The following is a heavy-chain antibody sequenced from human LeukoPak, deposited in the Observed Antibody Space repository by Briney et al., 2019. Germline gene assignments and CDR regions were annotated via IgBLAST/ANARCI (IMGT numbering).Heavy chain of an antibody. CDR1: GLTFSNYA. Sequence: GGSLRLSCAASGLTFSNYAMNWVRQAPGKGLEWVSAISPSDSTYYADSVKGRFTISRDNSKNTLYLQMNSLRAEDTAVYYCAKVRASWYFDLWGRGTLVTVSS. J-gene: IGHJ2*01. CDR2: ISPSDST. CDR3: AKVRASWYFDL. V-gene: IGHV3-23*01.